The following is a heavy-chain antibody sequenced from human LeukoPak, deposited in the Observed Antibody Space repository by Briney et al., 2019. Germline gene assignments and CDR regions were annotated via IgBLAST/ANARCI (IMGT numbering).Heavy chain of an antibody. CDR1: GVTFISCA. CDR3: AKLSRIAAAGTQDY. D-gene: IGHD6-13*01. J-gene: IGHJ4*02. Sequence: PGGSLILFCEPSGVTFISCAMSWVRQAPGKGLEWVSAIKGSGDSTFYADSVKGRFTISRDNSKNTLYLQMNSLRAEDTAVYYCAKLSRIAAAGTQDYWGQGTLVTVSS. V-gene: IGHV3-23*01. CDR2: IKGSGDST.